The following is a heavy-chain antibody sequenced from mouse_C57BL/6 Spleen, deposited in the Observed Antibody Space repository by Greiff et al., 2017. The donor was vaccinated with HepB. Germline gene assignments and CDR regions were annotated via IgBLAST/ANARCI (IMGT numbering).Heavy chain of an antibody. CDR2: IYPRSGNT. D-gene: IGHD2-1*01. J-gene: IGHJ3*02. Sequence: QVQLKESGAELARPGASVKLSCKASGYTFTSYGISWVKQRTGQGLEWIGEIYPRSGNTYYNEKFKGKATLTADKSSSTAYMELRSLTSEDSTVYFCARDGNYGLLWWGQGTLVTVSA. CDR3: ARDGNYGLLW. CDR1: GYTFTSYG. V-gene: IGHV1-81*01.